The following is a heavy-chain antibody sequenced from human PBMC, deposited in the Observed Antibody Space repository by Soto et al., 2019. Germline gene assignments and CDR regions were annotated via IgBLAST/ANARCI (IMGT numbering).Heavy chain of an antibody. V-gene: IGHV1-46*01. Sequence: ASVKVSCKASGYTFTSYYMHWVRQAPGQGLEWMGIINPSGGSTTYAQKFQGRVTMTRDTSTSTVYMELSSLRSEDTAVYYCARESLYDRSGYAFDIWGKGTMVTVS. CDR2: INPSGGST. CDR1: GYTFTSYY. J-gene: IGHJ3*02. CDR3: ARESLYDRSGYAFDI. D-gene: IGHD3-22*01.